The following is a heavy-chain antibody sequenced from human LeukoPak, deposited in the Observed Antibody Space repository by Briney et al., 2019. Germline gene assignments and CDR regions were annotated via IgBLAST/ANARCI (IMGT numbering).Heavy chain of an antibody. J-gene: IGHJ6*02. Sequence: ASVKVSCKASGYTFTSYGISWVRQAPGQGLEWMGWISAYNGNTNYAQKLQGRVTMTTDTSTSTAYMELRSLRSDDTAVYYCARDGGYCSSTSCPYYYGMDVWGQGTTVTVSS. CDR1: GYTFTSYG. V-gene: IGHV1-18*01. CDR2: ISAYNGNT. D-gene: IGHD2-2*01. CDR3: ARDGGYCSSTSCPYYYGMDV.